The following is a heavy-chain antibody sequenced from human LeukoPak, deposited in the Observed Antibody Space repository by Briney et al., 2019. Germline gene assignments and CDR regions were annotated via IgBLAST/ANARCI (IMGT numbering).Heavy chain of an antibody. V-gene: IGHV3-30-3*01. J-gene: IGHJ5*02. CDR2: ISYDGSNK. CDR3: ARDSVAVPAARAFNWFDP. CDR1: GFTFSSYA. D-gene: IGHD2-2*01. Sequence: GGSLRLSCAASGFTFSSYAMHWVRQAPGKGLEWVAVISYDGSNKYYADSVKGRFTISRDNSKNTLYLQMNSLRAEDTAVYYCARDSVAVPAARAFNWFDPWGQGTLVTVSS.